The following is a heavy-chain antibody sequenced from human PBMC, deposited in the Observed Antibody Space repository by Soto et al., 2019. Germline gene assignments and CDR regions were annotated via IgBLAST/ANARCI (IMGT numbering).Heavy chain of an antibody. CDR3: VRDHEYYYGSGTYDYYGMDV. J-gene: IGHJ6*02. CDR2: ISSSGVNT. Sequence: GGSLRLSCAASGFTFSRYSMNWVRQAPGKGLEWVSYISSSGVNTYYADFVKGRFTISRDNAQNSVFLEMNSLRDEDTAVYFCVRDHEYYYGSGTYDYYGMDVWGQGTTVTVSS. V-gene: IGHV3-48*02. CDR1: GFTFSRYS. D-gene: IGHD3-10*01.